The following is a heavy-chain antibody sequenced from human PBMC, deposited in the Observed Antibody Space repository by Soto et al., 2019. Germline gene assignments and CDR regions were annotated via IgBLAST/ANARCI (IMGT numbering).Heavy chain of an antibody. CDR2: INPNSGGT. CDR1: GYTFTGYY. D-gene: IGHD6-13*01. CDR3: AREGAYSSSFDY. J-gene: IGHJ4*02. V-gene: IGHV1-2*04. Sequence: GASVKVSCKASGYTFTGYYMHWVRQAPGQGLEWMGWINPNSGGTNYAQKFQGWVTMTRDTTISTAYMELSRLRSDDTAVYYCAREGAYSSSFDYWGQGTLVTVSS.